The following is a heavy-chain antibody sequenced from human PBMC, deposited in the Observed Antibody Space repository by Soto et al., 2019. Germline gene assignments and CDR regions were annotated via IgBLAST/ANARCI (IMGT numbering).Heavy chain of an antibody. V-gene: IGHV1-46*01. CDR2: INPSGGST. CDR1: GYTFTSYY. J-gene: IGHJ4*02. D-gene: IGHD3-16*01. CDR3: ARDTSHGVTIGGLDS. Sequence: ASVKVSCKASGYTFTSYYMHWVRQAPGQGLEWMGIINPSGGSTSYAQKFQGRVTMTRDTSTSTVYMELSSLRDEDTAVYYRARDTSHGVTIGGLDSWGQGTLVTVSS.